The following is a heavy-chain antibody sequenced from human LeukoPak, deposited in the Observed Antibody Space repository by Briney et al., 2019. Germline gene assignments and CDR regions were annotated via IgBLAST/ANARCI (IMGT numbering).Heavy chain of an antibody. J-gene: IGHJ4*02. V-gene: IGHV5-51*01. CDR2: IYPNDSDT. CDR1: EYSFATYW. Sequence: GESLKISXQGSEYSFATYWIAWSRQMPGKGQEWMGIIYPNDSDTRYSPSFQGQVTISADKSIKTAYLQWSSLKASDTAMYYCARPLQGIVGATGFDYWGQGTLVTVSS. D-gene: IGHD1-26*01. CDR3: ARPLQGIVGATGFDY.